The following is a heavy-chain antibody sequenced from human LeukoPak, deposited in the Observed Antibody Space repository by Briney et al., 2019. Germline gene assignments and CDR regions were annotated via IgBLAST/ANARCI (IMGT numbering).Heavy chain of an antibody. Sequence: KPSETLSLTCAVYGGSFSGYYWSWIRQPPGKGLEWIGEINHSGSTNYNPSLKSRVTISVDTSKNQFSLKLSSVTAADTAVYYCARDRSELLWFGEGNAFDIWGQGTMVTVSS. D-gene: IGHD3-10*01. J-gene: IGHJ3*02. CDR3: ARDRSELLWFGEGNAFDI. CDR1: GGSFSGYY. CDR2: INHSGST. V-gene: IGHV4-34*01.